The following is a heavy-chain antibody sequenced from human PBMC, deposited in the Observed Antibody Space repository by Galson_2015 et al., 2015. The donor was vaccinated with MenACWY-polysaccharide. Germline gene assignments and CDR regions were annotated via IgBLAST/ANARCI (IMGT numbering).Heavy chain of an antibody. J-gene: IGHJ4*02. CDR3: ARGSAMVTV. D-gene: IGHD5-18*01. CDR1: GGSVSSGSYY. CDR2: IYYRGST. V-gene: IGHV4-61*01. Sequence: ETLSLTCTVSGGSVSSGSYYWSWIRQPPGKGLEWIGYIYYRGSTNYNPSLKSRVTISVDTSKNQFSLKLSSVTAADTAVYYCARGSAMVTVWGQGTLVTVSS.